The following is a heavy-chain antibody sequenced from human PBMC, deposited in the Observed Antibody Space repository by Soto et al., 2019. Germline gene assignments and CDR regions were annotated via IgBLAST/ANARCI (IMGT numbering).Heavy chain of an antibody. CDR1: GGSFSGYY. J-gene: IGHJ4*02. CDR3: ARDKITGLFDY. CDR2: INHSGST. D-gene: IGHD2-8*02. Sequence: QVQLQQWGAGLLKHSETLSLTCAVYGGSFSGYYWTWIRQPPGTGLEWIGEINHSGSTNYNPSLKSRVTISVDTSKNQFSLKLTSVTAADTGVYCCARDKITGLFDYWGQGTLVTVSS. V-gene: IGHV4-34*01.